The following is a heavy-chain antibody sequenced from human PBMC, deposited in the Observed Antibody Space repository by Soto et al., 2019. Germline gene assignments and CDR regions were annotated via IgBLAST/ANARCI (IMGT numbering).Heavy chain of an antibody. CDR2: IYYSGST. CDR3: ARASGNPPGQQHDDYGMDG. J-gene: IGHJ6*02. Sequence: SETLSLTCTVSGGSVSSGSYYWSWIRQPPGKGLEWIGYIYYSGSTNYNPSLKSRVTISVDTSKNQFSLKLSSVTAADTAVYYCARASGNPPGQQHDDYGMDGWGQGTTVIFCS. CDR1: GGSVSSGSYY. V-gene: IGHV4-61*01. D-gene: IGHD6-13*01.